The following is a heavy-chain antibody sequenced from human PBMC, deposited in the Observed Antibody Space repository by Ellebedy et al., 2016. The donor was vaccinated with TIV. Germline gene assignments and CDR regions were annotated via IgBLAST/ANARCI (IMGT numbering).Heavy chain of an antibody. CDR2: ISHSGDLM. V-gene: IGHV3-11*01. CDR3: ARLGVIAAAGASDY. D-gene: IGHD6-13*01. J-gene: IGHJ4*02. CDR1: GFTFSGYY. Sequence: PGGSLRLSCAASGFTFSGYYMSWFRQAPGQGPEWVSYISHSGDLMYYADSVKGRFTTSRDNAGNSLYLQMNSLRAEDTAVYYCARLGVIAAAGASDYWGQGTLVIVSS.